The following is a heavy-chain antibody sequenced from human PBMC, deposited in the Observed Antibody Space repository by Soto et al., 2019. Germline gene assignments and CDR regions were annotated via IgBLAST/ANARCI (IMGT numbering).Heavy chain of an antibody. J-gene: IGHJ3*02. CDR2: INPNSGGT. Sequence: ASVKVSCKVSGYTFTGYYMHWVRQAPGQGLEWMGWINPNSGGTNYAQKFQGRVTMTRDTSISTAYMELSRLRSDDTAVYYCARVRDVLLWFGELREGPDDAFDIWGQGTMVTVSS. D-gene: IGHD3-10*01. CDR3: ARVRDVLLWFGELREGPDDAFDI. CDR1: GYTFTGYY. V-gene: IGHV1-2*02.